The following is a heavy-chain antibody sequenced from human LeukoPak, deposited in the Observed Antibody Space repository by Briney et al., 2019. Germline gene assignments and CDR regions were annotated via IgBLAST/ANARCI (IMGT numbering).Heavy chain of an antibody. CDR2: IIPIFGTA. D-gene: IGHD2-2*02. CDR3: AGGDCSSTSCYTFNY. Sequence: SVKVSCKASGGTFSCYAISWVRQAPGQGLEWMGGIIPIFGTANYAQKFQGRVTITADESTSTAYMELSSLRSEDTAVYYCAGGDCSSTSCYTFNYWGQGTLVTVPS. J-gene: IGHJ4*02. V-gene: IGHV1-69*13. CDR1: GGTFSCYA.